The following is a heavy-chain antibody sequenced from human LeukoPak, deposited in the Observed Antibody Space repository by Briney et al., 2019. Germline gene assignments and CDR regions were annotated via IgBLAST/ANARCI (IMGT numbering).Heavy chain of an antibody. D-gene: IGHD3-3*01. CDR2: ISSSGSTI. CDR3: AGTIFGNYYYYMDV. Sequence: PGGSLRLSCAASGFTFSDYYMSWIRQAPGKGLEWVSYISSSGSTIYYADSVKGRFTISRDNAKNSLYLQMNSLRAEDTAVHYCAGTIFGNYYYYMDVWGKGTTVTVSS. CDR1: GFTFSDYY. V-gene: IGHV3-11*04. J-gene: IGHJ6*03.